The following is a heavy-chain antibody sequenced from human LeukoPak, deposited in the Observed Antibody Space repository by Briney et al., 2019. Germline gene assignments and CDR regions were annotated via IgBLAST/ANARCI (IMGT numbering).Heavy chain of an antibody. CDR2: IYSGGST. J-gene: IGHJ4*02. CDR3: GYSGYDFPFDY. V-gene: IGHV3-53*04. CDR1: EFSVSANY. Sequence: PGGSLRLSCAASEFSVSANYMSWVRQAPGKGLEWVSVIYSGGSTFYADSVKGRLTISRHNSKNTLYLQMNSLRAEDTAVYYCGYSGYDFPFDYWGQGTLVTVSS. D-gene: IGHD5-12*01.